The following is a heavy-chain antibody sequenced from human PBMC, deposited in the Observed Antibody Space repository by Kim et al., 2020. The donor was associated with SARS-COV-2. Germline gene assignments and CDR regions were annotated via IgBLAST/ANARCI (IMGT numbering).Heavy chain of an antibody. CDR1: GFTFTTSW. D-gene: IGHD1-26*01. J-gene: IGHJ4*02. CDR3: ASGARSGGDH. CDR2: VSLKGGPT. Sequence: GGSLRLSCAASGFTFTTSWMTWFRRAPGMGLEWLSSVSLKGGPTFYADSVKGRFTIWIDDSKSTAYLQMNALRAEDTAVYYCASGARSGGDHLAQGTKVTVSS. V-gene: IGHV3-23*01.